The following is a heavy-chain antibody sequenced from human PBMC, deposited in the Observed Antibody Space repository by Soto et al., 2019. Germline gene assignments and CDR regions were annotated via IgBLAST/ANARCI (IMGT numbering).Heavy chain of an antibody. Sequence: PSETLSLTCTVSGGSISSYYWSWIRQPPGKGLEWIGYIYYSGSTNYNPSLKSRVTISVDTSKNQFSLKLSSVTAADTAVYYCARRYFTIFDYWGQGTLVTVSS. V-gene: IGHV4-59*01. CDR2: IYYSGST. D-gene: IGHD3-3*01. CDR1: GGSISSYY. CDR3: ARRYFTIFDY. J-gene: IGHJ4*02.